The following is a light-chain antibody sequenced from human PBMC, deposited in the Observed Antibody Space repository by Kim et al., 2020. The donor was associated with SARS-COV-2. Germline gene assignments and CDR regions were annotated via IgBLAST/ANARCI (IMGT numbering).Light chain of an antibody. J-gene: IGLJ3*02. Sequence: PGGTVTLPCGSGTGAVTNAHWPYWFQQKPGQAPRTLIYDTNSQLSWTPARFSGSLLGGKAALTLSGAQPEDEADYYCLLNYHGGRVFGGGTQLTVL. CDR2: DTN. CDR1: TGAVTNAHW. CDR3: LLNYHGGRV. V-gene: IGLV7-46*01.